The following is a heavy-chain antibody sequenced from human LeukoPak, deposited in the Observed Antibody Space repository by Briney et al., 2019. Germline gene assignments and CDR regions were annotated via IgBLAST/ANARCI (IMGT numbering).Heavy chain of an antibody. J-gene: IGHJ5*02. CDR2: MCYDGSDK. Sequence: PGGSLRLSCVVSGLTLSDQYMEWVRQAPGKGLEWVATMCYDGSDKSYADSVKGRFTISRDNSKKTLYLQMNSLKTEDTAVYYCARGPSYGSGTYPANWFDPWGQGTLVIASS. D-gene: IGHD3-10*01. V-gene: IGHV3-33*08. CDR1: GLTLSDQY. CDR3: ARGPSYGSGTYPANWFDP.